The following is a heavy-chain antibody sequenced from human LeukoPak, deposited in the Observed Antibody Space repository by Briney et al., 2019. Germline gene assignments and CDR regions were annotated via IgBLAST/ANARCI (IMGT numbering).Heavy chain of an antibody. V-gene: IGHV4-30-4*08. CDR2: IYYSGNT. Sequence: SQTLSLTCTVSGDSISSGDYYWSWIRQPPGKGLEWIGYIYYSGNTYYNPSLQSRVTISVDTSKNQFSLKLSSVTAADTAVYYCARRVARTGIYAFDIWGQGTMVTVSS. CDR1: GDSISSGDYY. J-gene: IGHJ3*02. CDR3: ARRVARTGIYAFDI. D-gene: IGHD1-1*01.